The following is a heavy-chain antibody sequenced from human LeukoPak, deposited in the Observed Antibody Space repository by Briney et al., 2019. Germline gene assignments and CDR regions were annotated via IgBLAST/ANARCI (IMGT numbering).Heavy chain of an antibody. V-gene: IGHV4-39*01. Sequence: SETLSLTCTVSSGSISSSSHYWGWIRQPPGKGLEWIGSIYYSGTTNYNPSLKSRVTISVDTSKNQFSLKLSSVTAADTAVYYCARTTVDGSTDQWGQGTLVTVSS. CDR1: SGSISSSSHY. J-gene: IGHJ4*02. CDR3: ARTTVDGSTDQ. CDR2: IYYSGTT. D-gene: IGHD4-17*01.